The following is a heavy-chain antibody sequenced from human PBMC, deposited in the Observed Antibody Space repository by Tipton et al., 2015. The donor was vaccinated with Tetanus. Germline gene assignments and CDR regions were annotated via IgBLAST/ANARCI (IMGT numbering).Heavy chain of an antibody. Sequence: SLRLSCAASGFNFGSYAMNWVRQAPGMGLEWVSDINGGGGSTHYADSVKGRFTISRDNSKNTVYLRMNSLRVEDTALYYCAKDRSFALVNALDMWGPGTLVTVS. V-gene: IGHV3-23*01. J-gene: IGHJ3*02. D-gene: IGHD3/OR15-3a*01. CDR3: AKDRSFALVNALDM. CDR1: GFNFGSYA. CDR2: INGGGGST.